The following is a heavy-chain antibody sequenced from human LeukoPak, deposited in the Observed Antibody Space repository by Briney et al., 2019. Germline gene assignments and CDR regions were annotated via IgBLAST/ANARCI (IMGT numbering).Heavy chain of an antibody. CDR2: IYYSGTT. Sequence: SETLSLTCTVSGGSISDSSYHWGWIRQPPGTGLEWIGSIYYSGTTYYRPSLKSRVTISADTSKNQFSLKLTSVTAADTAVYYCAREVASSVHYWGQGTLVTVSS. D-gene: IGHD3-10*01. J-gene: IGHJ4*02. CDR3: AREVASSVHY. V-gene: IGHV4-39*01. CDR1: GGSISDSSYH.